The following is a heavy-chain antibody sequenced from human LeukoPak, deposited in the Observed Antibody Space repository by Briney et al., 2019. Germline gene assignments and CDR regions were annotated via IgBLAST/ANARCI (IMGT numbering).Heavy chain of an antibody. CDR2: ISSSGSTI. V-gene: IGHV3-48*03. J-gene: IGHJ5*02. Sequence: GGSLRLSCAASGFTFSSYEMNWVRQAPGKGLEWVSYISSSGSTIYYADSVKGRFTISRDNAKNSLYLQMSSLRAEDTAVYYCARLDYDSSGYYYGFDPWGQGTLVTVSS. CDR1: GFTFSSYE. CDR3: ARLDYDSSGYYYGFDP. D-gene: IGHD3-22*01.